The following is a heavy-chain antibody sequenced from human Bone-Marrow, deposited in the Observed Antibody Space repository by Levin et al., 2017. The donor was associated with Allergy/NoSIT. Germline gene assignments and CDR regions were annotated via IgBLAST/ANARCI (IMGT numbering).Heavy chain of an antibody. J-gene: IGHJ6*02. CDR3: ARGVSYGLDV. CDR2: SNHGGIT. V-gene: IGHV4/OR15-8*02. CDR1: GDSISSPNW. Sequence: PSETLSLTCAVSGDSISSPNWWTWVRLPPGKGLEWIGESNHGGITNYTPSLRSRVSISIDKSRNEFSLTLTSVTAADTGIYYCARGVSYGLDVWGQGTTVTVSS.